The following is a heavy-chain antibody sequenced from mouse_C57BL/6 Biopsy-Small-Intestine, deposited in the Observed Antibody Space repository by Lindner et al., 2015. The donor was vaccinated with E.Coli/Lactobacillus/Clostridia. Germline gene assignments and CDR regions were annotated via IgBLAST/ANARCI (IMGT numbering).Heavy chain of an antibody. CDR1: GYTFTNHY. V-gene: IGHV1-53*01. Sequence: SVKVSCKASGYTFTNHYMHWARQAPGQGLEWVGAINPSGGATYYAQNLQGRVTMTRDSSTRTVYMELGSLTSEDTAVYYCAREKKETTDQQAFDYWGQGTLVSVSS. CDR2: INPSGGAT. D-gene: IGHD2-12*01. J-gene: IGHJ4*01. CDR3: AREKKETTDQQAFDY.